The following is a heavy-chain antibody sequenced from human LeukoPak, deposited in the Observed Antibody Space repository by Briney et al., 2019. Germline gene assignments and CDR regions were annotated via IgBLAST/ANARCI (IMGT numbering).Heavy chain of an antibody. CDR2: IYYSGST. CDR1: GGSISSSSYY. CDR3: ARYSSSRIPRFDY. V-gene: IGHV4-39*07. D-gene: IGHD6-13*01. J-gene: IGHJ4*02. Sequence: SETLSLTCTVSGGSISSSSYYWGWIRQPPGKGLEWIGSIYYSGSTNYNPSLKSRVTISVDTSKNQFSLKLSSVTAADTAVYYCARYSSSRIPRFDYWGQGTLVTVSS.